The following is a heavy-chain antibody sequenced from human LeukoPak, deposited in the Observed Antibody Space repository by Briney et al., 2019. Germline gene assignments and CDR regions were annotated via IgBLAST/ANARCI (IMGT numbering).Heavy chain of an antibody. CDR2: ISYDGSNK. D-gene: IGHD1-1*01. CDR1: GFTFSSYG. CDR3: ARAGSRWYFDL. V-gene: IGHV3-30*03. J-gene: IGHJ2*01. Sequence: GGSLRLSCAASGFTFSSYGMHWVRQAPGKGLECVAVISYDGSNKYYADSVKGRFTISRDNSKNTLYLQMNSLRAEDTAVYYCARAGSRWYFDLWGRGTLVTVSS.